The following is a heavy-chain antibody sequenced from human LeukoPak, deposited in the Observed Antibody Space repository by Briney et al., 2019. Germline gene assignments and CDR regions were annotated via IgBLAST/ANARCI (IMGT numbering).Heavy chain of an antibody. D-gene: IGHD3-10*01. CDR2: IYYSGST. CDR1: GGSISSYY. V-gene: IGHV4-59*08. CDR3: ARQSGSRQYYYGSGSYYNPGPFDY. J-gene: IGHJ4*02. Sequence: SETLSLTCTVSGGSISSYYWSWIRQPPGKGLEWIGYIYYSGSTNYNPSLKSRVTISVDTSKNQFSLKLSSVTAADTAVYYCARQSGSRQYYYGSGSYYNPGPFDYWGQGTLVTVSS.